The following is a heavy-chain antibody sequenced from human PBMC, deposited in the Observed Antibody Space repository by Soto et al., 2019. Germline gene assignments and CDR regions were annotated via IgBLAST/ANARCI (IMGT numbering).Heavy chain of an antibody. V-gene: IGHV1-8*01. Sequence: QVQLVQSGAEVKKPGASVKVSCKASGYTFTSYDINWVRQATGQGLEWMGWMNPNSGNTGYAQKFQDRVTMTRNTSISTAYMXLXXLRSEDTAVYYXXXTLYGDNVDYWGQGTLVTVSS. CDR3: XXTLYGDNVDY. CDR1: GYTFTSYD. D-gene: IGHD4-17*01. J-gene: IGHJ4*02. CDR2: MNPNSGNT.